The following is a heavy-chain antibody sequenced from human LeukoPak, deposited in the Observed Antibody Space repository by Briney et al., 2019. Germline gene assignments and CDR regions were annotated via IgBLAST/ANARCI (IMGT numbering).Heavy chain of an antibody. Sequence: PGGSLRLSCAASGFTFEDYAMHWGRQAPGKGLEWLSLISGDGVKTDYGDSVKGRFSISRDNRKNSLYLQMNSLRTEDTALYFCTKDRGGFGELFSDYWGQGALVSVSS. CDR1: GFTFEDYA. V-gene: IGHV3-43*02. CDR3: TKDRGGFGELFSDY. D-gene: IGHD3-10*01. CDR2: ISGDGVKT. J-gene: IGHJ4*02.